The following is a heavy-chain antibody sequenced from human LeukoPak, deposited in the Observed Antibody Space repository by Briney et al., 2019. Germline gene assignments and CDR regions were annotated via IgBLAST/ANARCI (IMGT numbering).Heavy chain of an antibody. CDR3: AREYYDFWSGSSWFDP. CDR1: GFTFSSYS. Sequence: PGGSLRLSCAASGFTFSSYSMNWVRQAPGKGLEWVSYISSSSSTIYYADSVKGRFTISRDNAKNSLYLQMNSLRAEDTAVYYCAREYYDFWSGSSWFDPWGQGTLVTVSS. CDR2: ISSSSSTI. D-gene: IGHD3-3*01. J-gene: IGHJ5*02. V-gene: IGHV3-48*01.